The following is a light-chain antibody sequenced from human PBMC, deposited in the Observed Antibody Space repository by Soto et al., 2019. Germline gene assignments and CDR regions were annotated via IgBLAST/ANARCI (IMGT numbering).Light chain of an antibody. J-gene: IGKJ4*01. Sequence: AIRMTQSPSSLSASTGDRVTITCRASQGISSYLAWYQQKPGKAPKLLIYAASTLQSGVPSRFSGSGSGTDFTLTISCLQSEDLATYYCQQYYSYPRTFGGGTKVDIK. CDR3: QQYYSYPRT. V-gene: IGKV1-8*01. CDR2: AAS. CDR1: QGISSY.